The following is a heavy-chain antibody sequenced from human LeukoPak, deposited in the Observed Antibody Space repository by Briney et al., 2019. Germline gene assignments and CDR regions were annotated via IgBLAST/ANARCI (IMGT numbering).Heavy chain of an antibody. D-gene: IGHD3-22*01. CDR3: ARGWYCDRSSAFDY. CDR2: INWNGGRT. CDR1: GFTFDDYG. J-gene: IGHJ4*02. Sequence: GGSLRLSCAASGFTFDDYGMSWVRQAPGKGLEVVSGINWNGGRTGYADSVKGRFTISRDNAKNSLYMQMNSLRAEDTALYYCARGWYCDRSSAFDYWGQGTLVTVSS. V-gene: IGHV3-20*04.